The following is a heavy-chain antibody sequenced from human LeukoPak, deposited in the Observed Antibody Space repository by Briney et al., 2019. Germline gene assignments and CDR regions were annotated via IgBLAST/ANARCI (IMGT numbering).Heavy chain of an antibody. CDR1: GFTFSSYA. V-gene: IGHV3-23*01. CDR3: ATPAYRDRGGFDH. J-gene: IGHJ4*02. Sequence: GGSLRLSCAASGFTFSSYAMFWVRQTPGKGLEWVSAISGSIGGSGGKTYYADSVKGRFTISRDNSKNTLLLQMNSLRAEDTAVYYCATPAYRDRGGFDHWGQGTLVTVSS. D-gene: IGHD1-26*01. CDR2: ISGSIGGSGGKT.